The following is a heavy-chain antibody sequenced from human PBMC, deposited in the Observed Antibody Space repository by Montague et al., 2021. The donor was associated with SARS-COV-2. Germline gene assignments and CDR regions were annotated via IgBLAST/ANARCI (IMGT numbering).Heavy chain of an antibody. D-gene: IGHD6-19*01. Sequence: SETLSLTCIVSGESIDRDTYYWGWIRRSPGKGLEWIGGLSSSGSTYYNPSLGSRVPISMDTSKNHFSLKVNSVTATDTAVYFCARPGSVSGWFYFDDWGQGTLVSVSS. CDR3: ARPGSVSGWFYFDD. CDR1: GESIDRDTYY. J-gene: IGHJ4*02. CDR2: LSSSGST. V-gene: IGHV4-39*02.